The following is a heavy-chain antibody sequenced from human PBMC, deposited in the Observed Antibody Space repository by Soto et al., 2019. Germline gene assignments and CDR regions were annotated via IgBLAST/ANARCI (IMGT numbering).Heavy chain of an antibody. CDR2: INSDGSST. Sequence: EVQLVESGGGLVQPAGSLRLSCEASGFTFSTFWMHWVRQAPGKGLVWVSRINSDGSSTKYADSVKGRVTISRDNVKNMLYLQMNSLRAEDTAVYYCARDFEYWGQGTLVTVSS. CDR3: ARDFEY. J-gene: IGHJ4*02. V-gene: IGHV3-74*01. CDR1: GFTFSTFW.